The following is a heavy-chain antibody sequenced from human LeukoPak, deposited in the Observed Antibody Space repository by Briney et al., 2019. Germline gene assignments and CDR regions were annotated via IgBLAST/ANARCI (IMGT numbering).Heavy chain of an antibody. CDR1: GGSVSSGGYY. CDR3: ARDYYDGSGYYDY. D-gene: IGHD3-22*01. J-gene: IGHJ4*02. CDR2: VYYSGNT. V-gene: IGHV4-61*08. Sequence: PSETLSLTCTVSGGSVSSGGYYWSWIRQPPGKGLEWIGYVYYSGNTNYNPSLKSRVTISVDTSKNQFSLKLSSVTAADTAVYYCARDYYDGSGYYDYWGQEALVTVSS.